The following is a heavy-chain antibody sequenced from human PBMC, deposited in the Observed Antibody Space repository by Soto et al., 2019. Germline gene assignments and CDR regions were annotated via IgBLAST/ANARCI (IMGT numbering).Heavy chain of an antibody. D-gene: IGHD5-18*01. J-gene: IGHJ4*02. Sequence: EVQLLESGGGLVQPGGSLRLSCAASGFTFSSYAISWVRQAPGKGLEWVSAISGSGGSTYYADSVKGRFTISRDNSKNTLYLQMTSLRAEDTAVYYCARTIYSYGTDYWGQGTLVTVSS. CDR1: GFTFSSYA. CDR3: ARTIYSYGTDY. CDR2: ISGSGGST. V-gene: IGHV3-23*01.